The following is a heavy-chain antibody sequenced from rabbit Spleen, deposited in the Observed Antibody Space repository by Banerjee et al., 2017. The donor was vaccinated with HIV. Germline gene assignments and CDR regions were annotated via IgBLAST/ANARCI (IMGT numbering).Heavy chain of an antibody. CDR2: IDPIFGVS. D-gene: IGHD4-1*01. J-gene: IGHJ6*01. Sequence: QQPEESGGGLVQPGESLKLSCKASGFDFSSYGVSWVRQAPGKGLEWTGYIDPIFGVSYYATWVNGRFSISSHDAQNTLYLQLDSLTAADTATYFCARDLTDVIGWNFGWWGPGTLVTVS. CDR1: GFDFSSYG. V-gene: IGHV1S7*01. CDR3: ARDLTDVIGWNFGW.